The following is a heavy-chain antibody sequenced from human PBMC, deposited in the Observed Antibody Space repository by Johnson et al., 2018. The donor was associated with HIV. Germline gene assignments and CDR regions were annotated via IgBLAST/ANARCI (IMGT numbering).Heavy chain of an antibody. CDR1: GFTFSSYA. CDR3: AKDPYYYDSSGYSPAFDI. CDR2: ISSNGGST. J-gene: IGHJ3*02. V-gene: IGHV3-64*01. D-gene: IGHD3-22*01. Sequence: EVQVVESGGGLVQPGGSLRLSCAASGFTFSSYAMHWVRQAPGKGLEYVSAISSNGGSTYYANSVKGRFTISRDNSKNTLYLQMNSLRAEDTAVYYCAKDPYYYDSSGYSPAFDIWGQGTMVTVSS.